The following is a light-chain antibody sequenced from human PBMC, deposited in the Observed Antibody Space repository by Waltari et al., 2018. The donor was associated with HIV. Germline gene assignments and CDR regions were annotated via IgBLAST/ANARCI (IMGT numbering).Light chain of an antibody. Sequence: GDRVTITCRASQFISTSLAWYQQRPSRAPKLLIFAASRLQSGVPSRFSGGGSGTQFTLTINRLQPEDLATYYCQQAYSFPHTFGQGT. CDR2: AAS. V-gene: IGKV1-12*01. CDR1: QFISTS. CDR3: QQAYSFPHT. J-gene: IGKJ2*01.